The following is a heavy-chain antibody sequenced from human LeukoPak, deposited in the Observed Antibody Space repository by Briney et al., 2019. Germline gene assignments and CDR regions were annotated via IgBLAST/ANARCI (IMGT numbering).Heavy chain of an antibody. CDR3: ARDLSDYYGSGSYRPIDAFDI. D-gene: IGHD3-10*01. CDR2: INHSGSL. J-gene: IGHJ3*02. V-gene: IGHV4-34*01. CDR1: GGSFSGYY. Sequence: PSETLSLTCAVYGGSFSGYYWSWIRQPPGKGLEWIGEINHSGSLNYNPSLKSRVTISIDTSKNQFSLKLSPVTAAGTAVYYCARDLSDYYGSGSYRPIDAFDIWGQGTMVTVSS.